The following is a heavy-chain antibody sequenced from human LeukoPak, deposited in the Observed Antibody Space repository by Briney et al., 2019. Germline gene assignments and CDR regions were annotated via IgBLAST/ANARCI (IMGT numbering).Heavy chain of an antibody. CDR2: IYYSGNT. V-gene: IGHV4-39*01. CDR1: GVSVSSSNSY. Sequence: PSETLSLTCTVSGVSVSSSNSYWGWIRQPPGKGLEWIGSIYYSGNTYYNASLKSQVSISIDTSKNQFSLNLRSVTATDTAVYYCARGYSSTWYAFVDYWGQGTLVTVSS. CDR3: ARGYSSTWYAFVDY. D-gene: IGHD6-13*01. J-gene: IGHJ4*02.